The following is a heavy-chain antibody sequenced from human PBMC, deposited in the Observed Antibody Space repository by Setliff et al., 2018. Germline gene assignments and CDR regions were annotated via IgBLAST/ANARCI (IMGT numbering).Heavy chain of an antibody. CDR2: IYHSGSA. CDR1: GDSISSGDYF. V-gene: IGHV4-30-4*08. D-gene: IGHD1-26*01. Sequence: SETLSLPCTVSGDSISSGDYFWSWIRQPPGKGLEWIAYIYHSGSAYYNPSLKSRVTMSVDTSKNQFSLHLTSVTAADTAVYYCAREVGTSTSSDAFDVWGQGMMVTVS. J-gene: IGHJ3*01. CDR3: AREVGTSTSSDAFDV.